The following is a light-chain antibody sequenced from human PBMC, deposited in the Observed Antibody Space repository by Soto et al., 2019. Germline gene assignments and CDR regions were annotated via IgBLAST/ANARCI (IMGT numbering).Light chain of an antibody. CDR1: QSVSSSY. CDR2: GAS. Sequence: EIVLTQSPGTLSLSPGEGATLSCRASQSVSSSYLAWYQQKPGQAPRLLIYGASSRATGIPDRFSGSGSGTDFTLTISRLEPEDFAVYYCQQYGSSRWTFGQGTKVEIK. J-gene: IGKJ1*01. V-gene: IGKV3-20*01. CDR3: QQYGSSRWT.